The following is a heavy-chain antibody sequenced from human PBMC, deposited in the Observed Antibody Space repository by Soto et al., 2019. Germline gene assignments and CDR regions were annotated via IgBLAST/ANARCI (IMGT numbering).Heavy chain of an antibody. CDR3: VKEIAAAQ. CDR1: GFTFNNYW. J-gene: IGHJ4*02. V-gene: IGHV3-7*01. D-gene: IGHD6-25*01. Sequence: PGGSLRLSCATSGFTFNNYWMTWVRQAPGKGLEWVANINQDASQKSFVDSVKGRFTISRDNAKNSLFLQMSSLRVEDTAIYYCVKEIAAAQWGQGTLVTVSS. CDR2: INQDASQK.